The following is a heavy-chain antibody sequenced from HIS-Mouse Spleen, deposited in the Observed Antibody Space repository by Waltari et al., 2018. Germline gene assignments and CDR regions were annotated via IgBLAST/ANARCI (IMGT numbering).Heavy chain of an antibody. CDR2: IYYSGST. CDR3: ARGGLLAATYYFDY. J-gene: IGHJ4*02. Sequence: QVQLQESGPGLVKPSETLSLTCTVSGGSISSYYWSWIRQPPGKGLEWIGYIYYSGSTNYSPALRSLVHISVDTSKNQFSLKLSCVTAADTAVYYCARGGLLAATYYFDYWGQGTLVTVSS. V-gene: IGHV4-59*08. CDR1: GGSISSYY. D-gene: IGHD2-15*01.